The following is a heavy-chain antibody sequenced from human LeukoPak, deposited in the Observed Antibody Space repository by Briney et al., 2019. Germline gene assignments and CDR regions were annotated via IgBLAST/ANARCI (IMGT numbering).Heavy chain of an antibody. Sequence: SVKVSCKASGGTFSSYTISWVRQAPGQGLEWMGRIIPILGIANYAQKFQGRVTITADKSTSTAYMELSSLRSEDTAVYYCARASSGWTKPPDYWGQGTLVTVSS. CDR2: IIPILGIA. V-gene: IGHV1-69*02. CDR1: GGTFSSYT. CDR3: ARASSGWTKPPDY. J-gene: IGHJ4*02. D-gene: IGHD6-19*01.